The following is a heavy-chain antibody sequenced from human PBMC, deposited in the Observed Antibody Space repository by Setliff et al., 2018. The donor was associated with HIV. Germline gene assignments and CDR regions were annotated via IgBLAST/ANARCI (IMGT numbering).Heavy chain of an antibody. CDR2: ISAHNGNT. CDR1: GYTFTSYA. D-gene: IGHD3-10*01. CDR3: ATVGEGFGY. J-gene: IGHJ4*02. V-gene: IGHV1-18*01. Sequence: ASVKVSCKASGYTFTSYAFNWVRQAPGQGLEWMGWISAHNGNTNYAQKFQGRVTMTTDTSTSTAYVELRSLRSDDTAVYYCATVGEGFGYWGQGTLVTVSS.